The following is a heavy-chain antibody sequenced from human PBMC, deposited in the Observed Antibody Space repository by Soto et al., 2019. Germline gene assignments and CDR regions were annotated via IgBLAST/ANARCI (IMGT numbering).Heavy chain of an antibody. J-gene: IGHJ5*02. CDR3: VRRHVSATGIDWFDP. Sequence: ASVKVSCKASGYTFTSYGIHWARQAPGQRLEWMGWINAANGDTKYSPKFKGRVTSTRDTSASTAYMELSSLRSEDTAVYYCVRRHVSATGIDWFDPWGQGTLVTVSS. CDR1: GYTFTSYG. D-gene: IGHD6-13*01. V-gene: IGHV1-3*01. CDR2: INAANGDT.